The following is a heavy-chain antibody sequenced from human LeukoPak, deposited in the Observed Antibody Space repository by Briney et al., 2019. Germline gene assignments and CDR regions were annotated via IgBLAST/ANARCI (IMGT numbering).Heavy chain of an antibody. CDR1: GFTFSSYG. D-gene: IGHD2-2*01. J-gene: IGHJ6*04. V-gene: IGHV3-30*18. Sequence: PGRSLRLSCAASGFTFSSYGMHWVRQAPGKGLEWVAVISYDGSNKYYADSVKGRFTISRDNSKNTLYLQTNSLRAEDTAVYYCAKDLRIVVVPAATYGMDVWGKGTTVTVSS. CDR3: AKDLRIVVVPAATYGMDV. CDR2: ISYDGSNK.